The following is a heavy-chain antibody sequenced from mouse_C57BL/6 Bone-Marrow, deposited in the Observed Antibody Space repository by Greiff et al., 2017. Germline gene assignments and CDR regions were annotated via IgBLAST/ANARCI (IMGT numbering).Heavy chain of an antibody. Sequence: EVKVEESGGGLVQPGGSLKLSCAASGFTFSDYYMYWVRPTPEKRLEWVAYISNGGGSTYYPDTVKGRFTISRDNAKNTLYLQMSRLKSEDTAMYYCARDEMDYWGQGTSVTVSS. CDR3: ARDEMDY. V-gene: IGHV5-12*01. CDR1: GFTFSDYY. J-gene: IGHJ4*01. CDR2: ISNGGGST.